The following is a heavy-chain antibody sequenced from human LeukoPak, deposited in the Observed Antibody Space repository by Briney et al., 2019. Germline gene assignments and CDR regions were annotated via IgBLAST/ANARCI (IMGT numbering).Heavy chain of an antibody. CDR3: ARLGDTAMVLYYFDY. V-gene: IGHV4-59*01. Sequence: SETLSLTCTVSGGSISSYYWSWIRQPPGKGLEWIGYIYYSGSTNYNPSLKSRVTISVDTSKNQFSLKLSSVTAADTAVYYCARLGDTAMVLYYFDYWGQGTLVTVSS. CDR1: GGSISSYY. D-gene: IGHD5-18*01. CDR2: IYYSGST. J-gene: IGHJ4*02.